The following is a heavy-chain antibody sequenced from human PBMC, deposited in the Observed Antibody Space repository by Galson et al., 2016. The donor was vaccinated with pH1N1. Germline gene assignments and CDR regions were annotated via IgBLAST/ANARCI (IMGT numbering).Heavy chain of an antibody. CDR3: ARWDYGDYVGWFDP. CDR2: INPIFGTT. V-gene: IGHV1-69*06. Sequence: SVKVSCKASGGTFSSYGISWVRQAPGQGLEWMGRINPIFGTTNNAQKFQGRVTITADKSTTTAYMELSSLRYEDTAVYYCARWDYGDYVGWFDPWGQGTLVTVSS. CDR1: GGTFSSYG. D-gene: IGHD4-17*01. J-gene: IGHJ5*02.